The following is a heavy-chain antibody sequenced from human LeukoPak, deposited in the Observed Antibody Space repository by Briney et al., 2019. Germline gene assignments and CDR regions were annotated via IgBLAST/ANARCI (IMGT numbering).Heavy chain of an antibody. J-gene: IGHJ4*02. Sequence: ASVKVSCKASGYTFTAHAVHWVRQAPGQGLEWMGWINVTNGDTGYSQKFQGRVTITSDTSTSTGYMEMISLISEDTAVYYCASKSTGEGGPYQYWGQGTLVTVSS. CDR2: INVTNGDT. D-gene: IGHD3-16*01. V-gene: IGHV1-3*01. CDR1: GYTFTAHA. CDR3: ASKSTGEGGPYQY.